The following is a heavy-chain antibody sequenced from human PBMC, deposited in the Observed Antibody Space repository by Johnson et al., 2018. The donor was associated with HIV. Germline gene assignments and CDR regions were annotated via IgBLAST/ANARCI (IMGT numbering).Heavy chain of an antibody. V-gene: IGHV3-23*04. J-gene: IGHJ3*02. CDR3: ARDFSWSGAFDI. D-gene: IGHD6-13*01. Sequence: DVQLVESGGGLVQPGGSLRLSCAASGFTFSSYAMSWVRQAPGKGLEWVSAISGSGGSTYYADSVKGRFTISRDNSANTLYLQMNSRSAEDTAVYYCARDFSWSGAFDIWGQGTMVTVSS. CDR1: GFTFSSYA. CDR2: ISGSGGST.